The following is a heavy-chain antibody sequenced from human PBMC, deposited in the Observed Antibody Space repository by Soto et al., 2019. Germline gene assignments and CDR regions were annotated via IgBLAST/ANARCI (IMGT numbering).Heavy chain of an antibody. V-gene: IGHV1-18*04. CDR2: ISAYNANT. Sequence: QVQLVQSGAEVKKPGASVKVSCKASGYTFTSYGISWVRQAPGQGLEWMGWISAYNANTNYAQKLLGRVTMTTDTSTSTAYIELRKLRSGDPAVYYCARDSGWYWGCELPITLAAPRDSWGQGTPVTVPS. D-gene: IGHD2-8*02. CDR1: GYTFTSYG. J-gene: IGHJ5*01. CDR3: ARDSGWYWGCELPITLAAPRDS.